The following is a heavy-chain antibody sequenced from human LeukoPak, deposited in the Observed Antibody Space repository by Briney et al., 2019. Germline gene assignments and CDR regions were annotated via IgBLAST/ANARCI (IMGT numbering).Heavy chain of an antibody. CDR3: ARGRGSGSRWGGAFDI. CDR1: EFTFSDYY. V-gene: IGHV3-11*05. Sequence: PGGSLRLSCAASEFTFSDYYMSWIRQAPGRGLEWVSYISSSRSYTDYADSVKGRFTISRDNAKNSLYLQMNSLRAEDTAVYYCARGRGSGSRWGGAFDIWGQGTMVTVSS. CDR2: ISSSRSYT. J-gene: IGHJ3*02. D-gene: IGHD3-10*01.